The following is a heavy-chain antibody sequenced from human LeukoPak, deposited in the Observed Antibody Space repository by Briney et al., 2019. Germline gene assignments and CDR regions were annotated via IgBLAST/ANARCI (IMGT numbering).Heavy chain of an antibody. V-gene: IGHV1-18*01. J-gene: IGHJ4*02. D-gene: IGHD3-16*01. CDR1: GYTFTSYG. Sequence: ASVKVSCKAPGYTFTSYGISWVRQAPGQGLEWMGWISAYNGNTNYAQKLQGRVTMTTDTSTSTACMELRSLRSDDTAVYYCARQREMWGDFDYWGQGTLVTVSS. CDR3: ARQREMWGDFDY. CDR2: ISAYNGNT.